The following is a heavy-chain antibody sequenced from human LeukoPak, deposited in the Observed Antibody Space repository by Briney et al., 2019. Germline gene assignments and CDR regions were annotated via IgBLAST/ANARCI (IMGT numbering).Heavy chain of an antibody. Sequence: PGGSLRLSCAASGFTFSSYEMNWVRQAPGKGLEWVSSISSSSSYIYYADSVKGRFTISRDNAKNSLYLQMNSLRAEDTAVYYCATNPGMVTYYGMDVWGQGTTVTVSS. CDR1: GFTFSSYE. J-gene: IGHJ6*02. CDR2: ISSSSSYI. CDR3: ATNPGMVTYYGMDV. D-gene: IGHD5-18*01. V-gene: IGHV3-21*01.